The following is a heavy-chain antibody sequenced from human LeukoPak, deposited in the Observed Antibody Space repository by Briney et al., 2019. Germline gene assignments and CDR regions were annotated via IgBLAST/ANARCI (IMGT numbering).Heavy chain of an antibody. Sequence: PGGSLGLSCAASGFTFSSYTMNWVRQAPGKGLEWVSSISGSGAYIYYADSVKGRFTISRDNVKNSLYLQMNSLRAEDTAVFYCTRGSSSYDPWGQGTLVTVSS. V-gene: IGHV3-21*01. CDR3: TRGSSSYDP. J-gene: IGHJ5*02. CDR2: ISGSGAYI. D-gene: IGHD6-6*01. CDR1: GFTFSSYT.